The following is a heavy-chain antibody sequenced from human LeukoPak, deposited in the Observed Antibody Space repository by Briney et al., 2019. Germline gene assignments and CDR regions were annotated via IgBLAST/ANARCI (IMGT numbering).Heavy chain of an antibody. D-gene: IGHD3-9*01. J-gene: IGHJ4*02. V-gene: IGHV3-23*01. CDR1: GFTFSSYA. Sequence: GGSLRLSCAASGFTFSSYAMSWVRQAPGKGLEWVSAISGSGGSTYYTHSVKGRFTISRDNSKNTLYLQMNSLRAEDTAVYYCAKDLLDYDILTGYSTFDYWGQGTLVTVSS. CDR2: ISGSGGST. CDR3: AKDLLDYDILTGYSTFDY.